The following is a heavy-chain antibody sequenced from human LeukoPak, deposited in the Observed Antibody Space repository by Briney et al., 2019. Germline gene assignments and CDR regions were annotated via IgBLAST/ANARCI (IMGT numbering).Heavy chain of an antibody. V-gene: IGHV3-74*01. CDR3: AREPASSSWFDDYFDY. CDR1: GFSFSGHW. D-gene: IGHD6-13*01. J-gene: IGHJ4*02. CDR2: ISPTGSTT. Sequence: GGSLRLSCTASGFSFSGHWMHWARQLPGKGLVWVSRISPTGSTTSYADSVKGRFTVSRDNAKNSLYLQMNSLRAEDTAVYYCAREPASSSWFDDYFDYWGQGTLVTVSS.